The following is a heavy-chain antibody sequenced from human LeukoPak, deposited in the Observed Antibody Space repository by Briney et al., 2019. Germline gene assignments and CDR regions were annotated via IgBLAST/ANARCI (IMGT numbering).Heavy chain of an antibody. Sequence: QPGGSLRLSCAASGFTFSSYELNWVRQAPGKGLEWVSYISSSGSTIYYADSVKGRFTIPRDNSKNSLYLQMNSLRTEDTALYYCAKEGLVVVPAAIGDYYGMEVWGQGTTVTVSS. J-gene: IGHJ6*02. CDR2: ISSSGSTI. D-gene: IGHD2-2*01. V-gene: IGHV3-48*03. CDR1: GFTFSSYE. CDR3: AKEGLVVVPAAIGDYYGMEV.